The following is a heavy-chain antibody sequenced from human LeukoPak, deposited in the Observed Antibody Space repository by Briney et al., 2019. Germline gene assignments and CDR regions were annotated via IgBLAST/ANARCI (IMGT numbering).Heavy chain of an antibody. CDR2: FDPEDGET. V-gene: IGHV1-24*01. J-gene: IGHJ4*02. CDR1: GYTLTELS. D-gene: IGHD2-2*01. Sequence: ASVKVSCKVSGYTLTELSMHWVRQAPGKGLEGMGGFDPEDGETIYAQKFQGRVTMTEDTSTDTAYMELSSLRSEDTAVYYCVGTIVVVPAALFDYWGQGTLVTVSS. CDR3: VGTIVVVPAALFDY.